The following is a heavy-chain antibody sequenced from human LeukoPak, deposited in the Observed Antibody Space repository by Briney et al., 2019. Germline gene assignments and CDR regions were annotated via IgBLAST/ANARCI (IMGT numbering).Heavy chain of an antibody. Sequence: ASVKVSCKASRYTFTSYDINWVRQATGQGLEWMGWMNPNSGNTGYAQKFQGRVTITRNTSISTAYMELSSLRSEDTAVYYCANSRGYSGYGGDAFDIWGQGTMVTVSS. CDR1: RYTFTSYD. CDR3: ANSRGYSGYGGDAFDI. V-gene: IGHV1-8*03. J-gene: IGHJ3*02. D-gene: IGHD5-12*01. CDR2: MNPNSGNT.